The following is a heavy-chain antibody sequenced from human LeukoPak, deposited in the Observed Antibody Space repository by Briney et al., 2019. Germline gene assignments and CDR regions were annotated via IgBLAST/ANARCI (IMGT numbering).Heavy chain of an antibody. V-gene: IGHV3-23*01. Sequence: GGSLRLSCAASGFNFGTHWMTWVRQAPGKGLEWVSSISSRGDDTSYADSVKGRFTISRDNSKNTLYLQMNSLRAEDTAVYYCARLTSGYFDYWGRGTLVTVSS. J-gene: IGHJ4*02. CDR1: GFNFGTHW. CDR2: ISSRGDDT. CDR3: ARLTSGYFDY. D-gene: IGHD3-22*01.